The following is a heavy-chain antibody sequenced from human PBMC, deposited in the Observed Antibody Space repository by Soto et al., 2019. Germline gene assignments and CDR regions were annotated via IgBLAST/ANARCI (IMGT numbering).Heavy chain of an antibody. D-gene: IGHD6-19*01. CDR2: FYYSGNT. J-gene: IGHJ6*04. V-gene: IGHV4-4*07. CDR3: ARMYNSGFYRPEGDYFLYGMDV. Sequence: PTETLSLTCTVSGDSISDYYWSWIRQPAGKGLEWIGRFYYSGNTKSNPSLKSRVTMSADTSKNQFSLSLRSVTAADSAIYYCARMYNSGFYRPEGDYFLYGMDVWGKGTTVT. CDR1: GDSISDYY.